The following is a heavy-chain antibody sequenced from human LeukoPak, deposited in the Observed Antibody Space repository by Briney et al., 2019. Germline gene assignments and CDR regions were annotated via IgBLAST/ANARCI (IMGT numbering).Heavy chain of an antibody. J-gene: IGHJ4*02. D-gene: IGHD6-19*01. Sequence: GASVKVSCKASGYTFTSYGISWVRQAPGQGLEWMGWINPNSGGTNYAQKFQGRVTMTRDTSISTAYMELSRLRSDDTAVYYCARAAEAELDYWGQGTLVTVSS. V-gene: IGHV1-2*02. CDR3: ARAAEAELDY. CDR1: GYTFTSYG. CDR2: INPNSGGT.